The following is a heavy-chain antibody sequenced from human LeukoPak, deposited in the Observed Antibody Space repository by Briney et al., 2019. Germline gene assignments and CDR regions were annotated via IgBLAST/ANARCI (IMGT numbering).Heavy chain of an antibody. J-gene: IGHJ5*02. V-gene: IGHV4-61*08. Sequence: SETLSLTCTVSGGSISSGGYYWSWIRQHPGKGLEWIGYIYYSGSTNYNPSLKSRVTISVDTSKNQFSLKLSSVTAADTAVYYCARGARTWHNWFDPWGQGTLVTVSS. CDR3: ARGARTWHNWFDP. CDR1: GGSISSGGYY. D-gene: IGHD1-7*01. CDR2: IYYSGST.